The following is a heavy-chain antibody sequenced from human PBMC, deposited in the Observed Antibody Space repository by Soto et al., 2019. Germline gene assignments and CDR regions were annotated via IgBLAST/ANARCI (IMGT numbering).Heavy chain of an antibody. CDR3: AKDLARRFHLAIDY. J-gene: IGHJ4*02. V-gene: IGHV3-30*18. Sequence: GESLKISCAASGFTFSSYGMHWVRQAPGKGLEWVAVISYDGSNKYYADSVKGRFTISRDNSKNTLYLQMNSLRAEDTAVYYCAKDLARRFHLAIDYWGQGTLVTVSS. CDR2: ISYDGSNK. CDR1: GFTFSSYG. D-gene: IGHD3-3*01.